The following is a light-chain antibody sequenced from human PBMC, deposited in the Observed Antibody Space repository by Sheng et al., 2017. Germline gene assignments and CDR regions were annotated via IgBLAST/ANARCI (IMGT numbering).Light chain of an antibody. Sequence: EIVLTQSPGTLSLSPGERATLSCRASQSLSVNYLAWYQQKPGQAPRLLFYGASTGASGIPARFSGSGSGTDFTLTISRLDPEDFAVYYCQYYGSSPVTFGGGTE. V-gene: IGKV3-20*01. CDR3: QYYGSSPVT. J-gene: IGKJ4*01. CDR1: QSLSVNY. CDR2: GAS.